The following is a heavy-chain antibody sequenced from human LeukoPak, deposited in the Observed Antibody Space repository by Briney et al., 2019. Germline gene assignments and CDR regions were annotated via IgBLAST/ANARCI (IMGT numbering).Heavy chain of an antibody. CDR2: ISHDGSNK. CDR1: AFTFRGYS. D-gene: IGHD1-1*01. J-gene: IGHJ3*02. Sequence: GRSLGLSCVVSAFTFRGYSMHWVRPAPGKGLVCVAFISHDGSNKYCADSLKGRFTISRDNSKNTLFLQMNSLRPEDTAVYYCARVGYDYNWYDAFDIWGQGTMVTVSS. CDR3: ARVGYDYNWYDAFDI. V-gene: IGHV3-30*04.